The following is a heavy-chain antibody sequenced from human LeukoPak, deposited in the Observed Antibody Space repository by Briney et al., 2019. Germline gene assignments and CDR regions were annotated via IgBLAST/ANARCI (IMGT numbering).Heavy chain of an antibody. V-gene: IGHV3-23*01. D-gene: IGHD2-2*01. CDR2: ISGSGGST. Sequence: GGSLRLSCAASGFTFNSYAMSWVRQAPGKGLEWVSAISGSGGSTYYADSVKGRFTTSRDSSKNTLYLHMNSLTAEDTAVYYCAGYNCSTTTCCTGGFDYWGQGTLVTVSS. CDR3: AGYNCSTTTCCTGGFDY. J-gene: IGHJ4*02. CDR1: GFTFNSYA.